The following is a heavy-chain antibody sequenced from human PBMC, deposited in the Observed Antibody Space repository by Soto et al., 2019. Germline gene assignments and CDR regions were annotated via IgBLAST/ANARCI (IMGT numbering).Heavy chain of an antibody. CDR2: IYYSGST. CDR1: GGSISSYY. V-gene: IGHV4-59*01. Sequence: QVQLQESGPGLVKPSETLSLTCTVSGGSISSYYWSWIRQPPGKGLEWIGYIYYSGSTAYDPSLKSRVTISVDTSKNQFSLKLSSVTAADTAVYYCARRWGIYFDFWGQGTLVTVSS. CDR3: ARRWGIYFDF. D-gene: IGHD7-27*01. J-gene: IGHJ4*02.